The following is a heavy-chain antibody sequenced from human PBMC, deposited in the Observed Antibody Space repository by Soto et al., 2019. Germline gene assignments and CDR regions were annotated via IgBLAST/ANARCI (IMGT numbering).Heavy chain of an antibody. V-gene: IGHV1-69*06. CDR2: IIPIFGTA. D-gene: IGHD3-3*01. Sequence: SVKVSCKASGGTFSSYAISWVRQAPGQGLEWMGGIIPIFGTANYAQKFQGRVTITADKSTSTAYMELSSLRSEDTAVYYCALASYYDFWSGYYRLDYWGQRTLVTVSS. CDR1: GGTFSSYA. CDR3: ALASYYDFWSGYYRLDY. J-gene: IGHJ4*02.